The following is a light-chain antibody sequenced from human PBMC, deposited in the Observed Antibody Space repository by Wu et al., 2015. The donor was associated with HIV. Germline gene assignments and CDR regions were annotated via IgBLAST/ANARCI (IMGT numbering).Light chain of an antibody. Sequence: EIVLTQSPATLSLSPGERATLSCRASQSVSSYLAWYQQKPGQAPRLLIYDASNRATGIPARFSGSGSGTDFTLTISSLEPEDFAVYYCQQYGSSPWVFGQGTKVEIK. CDR1: QSVSSY. V-gene: IGKV3-11*01. J-gene: IGKJ1*01. CDR2: DAS. CDR3: QQYGSSPWV.